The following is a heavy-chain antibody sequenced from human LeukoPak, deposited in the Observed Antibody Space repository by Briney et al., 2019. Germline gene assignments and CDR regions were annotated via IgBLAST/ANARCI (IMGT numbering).Heavy chain of an antibody. CDR1: GFTFSSYA. D-gene: IGHD5-12*01. CDR2: ISASGGST. CDR3: AKGLHGYDFDY. V-gene: IGHV3-23*01. J-gene: IGHJ4*02. Sequence: SGGSLRLSCAASGFTFSSYAMSWVRQAPGKGLEWVSSISASGGSTYYADSVRGRFTISRDNSKNTLYLQLNSLRAEDTAVYYCAKGLHGYDFDYWGQGALVTVSS.